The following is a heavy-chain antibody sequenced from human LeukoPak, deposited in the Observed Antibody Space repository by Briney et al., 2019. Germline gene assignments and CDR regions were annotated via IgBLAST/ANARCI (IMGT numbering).Heavy chain of an antibody. Sequence: ASVKVSCKASGYTFTSYGISWVRQAPGQGLEWMGWISAYNGNTNYAQKLQGRVTMTTDTSTSTAYMELRSLRSGDTAVYYCARGVAVAGPHFFDYWGQGTLVTVSS. J-gene: IGHJ4*02. CDR3: ARGVAVAGPHFFDY. D-gene: IGHD6-19*01. V-gene: IGHV1-18*04. CDR1: GYTFTSYG. CDR2: ISAYNGNT.